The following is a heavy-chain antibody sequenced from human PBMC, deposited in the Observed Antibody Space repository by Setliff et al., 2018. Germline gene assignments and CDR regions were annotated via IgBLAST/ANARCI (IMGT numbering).Heavy chain of an antibody. D-gene: IGHD6-6*01. CDR2: IYTSGST. CDR3: ARAARPKVYYFDY. J-gene: IGHJ4*02. CDR1: GGSISSYY. Sequence: ASETLSLTCTVSGGSISSYYWSWIRQPPGKGLEWIGYIYTSGSTNYNPSLKSRVTISVDTSKNQFSLKLSSVTAADTAVYYCARAARPKVYYFDYWGQGTLVTVSS. V-gene: IGHV4-4*08.